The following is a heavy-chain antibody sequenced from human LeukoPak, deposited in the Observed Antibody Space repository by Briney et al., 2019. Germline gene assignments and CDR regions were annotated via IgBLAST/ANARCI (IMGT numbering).Heavy chain of an antibody. J-gene: IGHJ4*02. D-gene: IGHD3-10*01. CDR2: ISSSSSCI. CDR1: GFTFSSYS. CDR3: ARDPVWFGELLYPPLFDY. Sequence: GGSLRLSCAASGFTFSSYSMNWVRQAPGKGLEWVSSISSSSSCIYYADSVKGRFTISRDNAKNSLYLQMNSLRAEDTAVYYCARDPVWFGELLYPPLFDYWGQGTLVTVSS. V-gene: IGHV3-21*01.